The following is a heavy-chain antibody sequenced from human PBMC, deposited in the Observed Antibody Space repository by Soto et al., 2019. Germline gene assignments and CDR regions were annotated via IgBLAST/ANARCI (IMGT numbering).Heavy chain of an antibody. J-gene: IGHJ4*02. CDR2: IDPSDSYT. V-gene: IGHV5-10-1*01. D-gene: IGHD3-22*01. CDR1: GYSFTIYW. CDR3: ARLEDYDSSGYYYRDY. Sequence: GESLKISCQGSGYSFTIYWISWVRQMPGKGLEWMGRIDPSDSYTNYSPSFQGHVTISADKSISTAYLQWSSLKASDTAMYYCARLEDYDSSGYYYRDYWGQGTLVTVS.